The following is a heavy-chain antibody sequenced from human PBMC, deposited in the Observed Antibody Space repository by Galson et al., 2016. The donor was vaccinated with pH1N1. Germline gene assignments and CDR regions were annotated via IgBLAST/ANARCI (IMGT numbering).Heavy chain of an antibody. Sequence: LSLTCSVSGVSISGYYWGWIRQSPGKGLDYVGYIYYNGHTNYSPSLKSRVTMSLDMSKNQFSLKLTSVTAADTAEYYCARTFGETLCDGDCYDTSCFDYWGQGTLVTVSS. V-gene: IGHV4-59*01. CDR2: IYYNGHT. D-gene: IGHD2-21*02. J-gene: IGHJ4*02. CDR1: GVSISGYY. CDR3: ARTFGETLCDGDCYDTSCFDY.